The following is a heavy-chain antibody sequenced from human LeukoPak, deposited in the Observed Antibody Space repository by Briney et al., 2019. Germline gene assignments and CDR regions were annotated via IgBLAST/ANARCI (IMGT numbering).Heavy chain of an antibody. J-gene: IGHJ4*02. CDR2: ISSSSTYI. CDR1: GFTFSTYS. V-gene: IGHV3-21*01. D-gene: IGHD6-19*01. CDR3: ASGYGWYNY. Sequence: AGGSLRLSCAASGFTFSTYSMNWVRQAPGKGLEWVSSISSSSTYIYYADSLKGRFTISRDNAKNTLYLQMNSLRAEDTAVYYCASGYGWYNYWGQGTLVTVSS.